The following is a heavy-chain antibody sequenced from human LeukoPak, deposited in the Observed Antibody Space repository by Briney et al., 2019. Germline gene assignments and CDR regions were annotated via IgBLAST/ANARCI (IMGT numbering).Heavy chain of an antibody. V-gene: IGHV4-4*09. CDR3: ARHLRRAARRDYYYYMDV. CDR2: IYTSGST. D-gene: IGHD6-6*01. CDR1: GGSISSYY. Sequence: SETLSLTCTVSGGSISSYYWSWIRQPPGKGLEWIGYIYTSGSTNYNPSLKSRVTISVDTSKNQFSLKLSSVTAADTAVYYCARHLRRAARRDYYYYMDVWGKGTTVTVSS. J-gene: IGHJ6*03.